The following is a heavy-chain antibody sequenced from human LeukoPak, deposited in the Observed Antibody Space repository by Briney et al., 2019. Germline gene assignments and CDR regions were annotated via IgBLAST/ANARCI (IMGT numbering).Heavy chain of an antibody. D-gene: IGHD1-26*01. CDR1: GGSISSYF. Sequence: SETLSLTCTVSGGSISSYFWSWIRQPPGKELEWIGYIPYSGSTNYNPSLKSRLTISVDTSKNQFSLRLTSVTAADTAVYYCARYTGTYGYYGMDVWGQGTTVTVSS. V-gene: IGHV4-59*12. J-gene: IGHJ6*02. CDR2: IPYSGST. CDR3: ARYTGTYGYYGMDV.